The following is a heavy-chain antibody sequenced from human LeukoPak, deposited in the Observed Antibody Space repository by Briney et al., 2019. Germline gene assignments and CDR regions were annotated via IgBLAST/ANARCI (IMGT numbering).Heavy chain of an antibody. CDR1: GFTFSSYG. Sequence: GGSLRLSCAASGFTFSSYGMHWVRQAPGKGLEWVAFIRYDGSNKYYADSVKGRFTISRDNSKNTLYLQMNSLRAEDTAVYYCGKNGGGDCYSFDYWGQGTLVTVSS. J-gene: IGHJ4*02. CDR2: IRYDGSNK. D-gene: IGHD2-21*01. CDR3: GKNGGGDCYSFDY. V-gene: IGHV3-30*02.